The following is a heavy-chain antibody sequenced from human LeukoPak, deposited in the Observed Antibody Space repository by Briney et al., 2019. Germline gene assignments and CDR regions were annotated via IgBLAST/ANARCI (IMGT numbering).Heavy chain of an antibody. CDR2: IIPILGIA. D-gene: IGHD4-17*01. J-gene: IGHJ3*02. CDR3: ARSPPTDPRAAFDI. V-gene: IGHV1-69*04. CDR1: GGTFSSYA. Sequence: SVKVSCKASGGTFSSYAISWGRQAPGQGLEWMGRIIPILGIANYAQKFQGRVTITADKSTSTAYMELSSLRSEDTAVYYCARSPPTDPRAAFDIWGQGTMVTVSS.